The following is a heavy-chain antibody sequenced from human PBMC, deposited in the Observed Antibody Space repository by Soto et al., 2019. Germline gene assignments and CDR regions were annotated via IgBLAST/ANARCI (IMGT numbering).Heavy chain of an antibody. CDR2: IYYSGST. CDR1: GGSISSGGYY. J-gene: IGHJ5*02. V-gene: IGHV4-31*03. CDR3: AREGYDILTGYPNNWFDP. Sequence: SETLSLTCTVSGGSISSGGYYWSWIRQHPGKGLEWIGYIYYSGSTYYNPSLKSRVTISVDTSKNQLSLKLSSVTAADTAVYYCAREGYDILTGYPNNWFDPWGQGTLVTVSS. D-gene: IGHD3-9*01.